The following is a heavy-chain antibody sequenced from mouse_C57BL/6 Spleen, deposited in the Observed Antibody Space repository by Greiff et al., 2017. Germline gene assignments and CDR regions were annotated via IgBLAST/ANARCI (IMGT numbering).Heavy chain of an antibody. CDR3: TRGNYGSPSWYFDV. Sequence: VQLQQSGAELVRPGASVTLSCKASGYTFTDYEMHWVKQTPVHGLEWIGAIDPETGGTAYNQKFKGKAILTADKSSSTAYMELRSLTSEDSAVYYCTRGNYGSPSWYFDVWGTGTTVTVSS. D-gene: IGHD1-1*01. CDR2: IDPETGGT. CDR1: GYTFTDYE. J-gene: IGHJ1*03. V-gene: IGHV1-15*01.